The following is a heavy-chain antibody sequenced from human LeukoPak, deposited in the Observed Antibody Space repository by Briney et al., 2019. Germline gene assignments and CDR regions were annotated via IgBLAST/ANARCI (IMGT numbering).Heavy chain of an antibody. CDR2: IYYSGSA. J-gene: IGHJ4*02. V-gene: IGHV4-59*08. D-gene: IGHD3-22*01. CDR3: ASDYDSSGYYFI. CDR1: GGSISRYY. Sequence: SETLSLTCTVSGGSISRYYWSWIRQPPGKGLEWIGYIYYSGSANYNPSLKSRVTISVDTSKNQFSLKLSSVTAADAAVYYCASDYDSSGYYFIWGQGTLVTVSS.